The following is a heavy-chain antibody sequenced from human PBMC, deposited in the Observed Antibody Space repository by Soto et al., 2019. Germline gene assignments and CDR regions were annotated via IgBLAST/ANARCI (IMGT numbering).Heavy chain of an antibody. CDR2: ISASGGTT. Sequence: GGSLRLSCAASGFTFSSYAMSWVRQAPGKGLEWVSGISASGGTTNYADSVKGRFTISRDNPKNTLYLQMNSLRAEDTAVYYCAKSGTMVRGIIKNYYYMDVWGKGTTVTVSS. V-gene: IGHV3-23*01. D-gene: IGHD3-10*01. CDR1: GFTFSSYA. J-gene: IGHJ6*03. CDR3: AKSGTMVRGIIKNYYYMDV.